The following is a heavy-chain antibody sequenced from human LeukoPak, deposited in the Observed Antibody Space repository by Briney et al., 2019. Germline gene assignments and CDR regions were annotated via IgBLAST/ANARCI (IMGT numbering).Heavy chain of an antibody. J-gene: IGHJ4*02. CDR1: GFTFSSYS. CDR3: VRSSSPLDY. CDR2: ISSSSSYI. D-gene: IGHD6-6*01. Sequence: GGSLRLSSAASGFTFSSYSMNWVRQAPGKGLEWVSSISSSSSYIYYADSVKGRFTISRDNAKNSLYLQINSLRAEDTAVYYCVRSSSPLDYWGQGTLVTVSS. V-gene: IGHV3-21*01.